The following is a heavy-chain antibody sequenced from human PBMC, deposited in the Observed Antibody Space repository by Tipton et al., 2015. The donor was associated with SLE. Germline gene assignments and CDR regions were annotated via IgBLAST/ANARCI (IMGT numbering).Heavy chain of an antibody. CDR2: IYYSGST. V-gene: IGHV4-39*07. CDR1: GGSISSSSYY. J-gene: IGHJ4*02. CDR3: ARGAPTVTTYLDY. Sequence: TLSLTCTVSGGSISSSSYYWGWIRQPPGKGLEWIGSIYYSGSTYYNPSLKSRVTISVDTSKNQFSLKLSSVTAADTAVYYCARGAPTVTTYLDYWGQGTLVTVSS. D-gene: IGHD4-17*01.